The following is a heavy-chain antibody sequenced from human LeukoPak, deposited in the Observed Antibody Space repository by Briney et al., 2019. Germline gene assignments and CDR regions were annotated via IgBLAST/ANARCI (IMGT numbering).Heavy chain of an antibody. CDR3: ASVTMTTHYMDV. Sequence: PSETLSLTCTVSGDSINSYYWSWIRQPPGKGLEWIGYIYYSGSTNYIPALKSRVTISVDTSKNQFSLKLSSVTAADTAVYYCASVTMTTHYMDVWGKGTTVTVSS. V-gene: IGHV4-59*01. CDR2: IYYSGST. J-gene: IGHJ6*03. D-gene: IGHD4-11*01. CDR1: GDSINSYY.